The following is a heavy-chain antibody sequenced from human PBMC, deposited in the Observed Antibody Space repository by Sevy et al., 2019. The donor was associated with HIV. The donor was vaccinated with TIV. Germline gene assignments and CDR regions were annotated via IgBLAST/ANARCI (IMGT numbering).Heavy chain of an antibody. D-gene: IGHD2-8*01. J-gene: IGHJ5*02. CDR3: TRNGGAFDNGFDP. V-gene: IGHV3-48*03. Sequence: GGSLRLSCVGSGISISSHWMNWVRQSPGKGLEWVSKISSSGSSIYYADSVKGRFTISRDNAKNSLNLQMNSLRAEDTAVYYCTRNGGAFDNGFDPWGQGTLVTVSS. CDR1: GISISSHW. CDR2: ISSSGSSI.